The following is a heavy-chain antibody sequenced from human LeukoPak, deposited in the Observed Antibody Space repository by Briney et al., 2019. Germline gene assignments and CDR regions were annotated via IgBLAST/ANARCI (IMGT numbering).Heavy chain of an antibody. D-gene: IGHD3-16*02. CDR2: IYHSGST. J-gene: IGHJ4*02. V-gene: IGHV4-38-2*02. Sequence: PSETLSLTRTVSGYSISSGYYWGWIRQPPGKGLEWIGSIYHSGSTYYNPSLKSRVTISVDTSKNQFSLKLSSVTAADTAVYYCARSEYMITFGGVIVMGTFDYWGQGTLVTVSS. CDR1: GYSISSGYY. CDR3: ARSEYMITFGGVIVMGTFDY.